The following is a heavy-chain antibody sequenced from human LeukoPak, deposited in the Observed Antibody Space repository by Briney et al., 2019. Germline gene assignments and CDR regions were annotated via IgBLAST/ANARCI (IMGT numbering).Heavy chain of an antibody. D-gene: IGHD3-16*01. V-gene: IGHV1-2*02. CDR2: INPNSGGT. CDR3: AREDGEGGGFDY. Sequence: EASVKVSCKASGYTFTGYYMHWVRQAPGQGLEWIGWINPNSGGTNYAQKFQGRVTMTRDTSISTAYMELSRLRSDDTAVYYCAREDGEGGGFDYWGQGTLVTVPS. J-gene: IGHJ4*02. CDR1: GYTFTGYY.